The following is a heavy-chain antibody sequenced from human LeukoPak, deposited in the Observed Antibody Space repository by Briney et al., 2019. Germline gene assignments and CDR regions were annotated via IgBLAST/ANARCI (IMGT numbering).Heavy chain of an antibody. CDR1: GFTFSSYI. Sequence: PGGSLRLSCAASGFTFSSYIMNWVRQAPGKGLEWVSSISSSSSYIYYADSVKGRFTISRDNAKNSLYLQMNSLRAEDTAVYYCARDYLWFGESHWYFDLWGRGTLVTVSS. V-gene: IGHV3-21*01. CDR2: ISSSSSYI. D-gene: IGHD3-10*01. J-gene: IGHJ2*01. CDR3: ARDYLWFGESHWYFDL.